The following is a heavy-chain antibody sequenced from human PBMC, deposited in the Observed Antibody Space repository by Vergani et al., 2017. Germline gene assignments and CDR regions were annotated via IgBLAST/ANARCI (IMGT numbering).Heavy chain of an antibody. CDR3: ASLALVGAPGYLNYYYYYMDV. J-gene: IGHJ6*03. CDR2: ISSSSSYI. CDR1: GFTFSSYS. V-gene: IGHV3-21*01. Sequence: EVQLVESGGGLVKPGGSLRLSCAASGFTFSSYSMNWVRQAPGKGLEWVSSISSSSSYIYYADSVKGRFTISRDNAKNSLYLQMNSLRAEDTAVYYCASLALVGAPGYLNYYYYYMDVWGKGTTVTVSS. D-gene: IGHD1-26*01.